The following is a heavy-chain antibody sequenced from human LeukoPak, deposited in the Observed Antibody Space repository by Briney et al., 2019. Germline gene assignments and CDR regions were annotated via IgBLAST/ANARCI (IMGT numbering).Heavy chain of an antibody. J-gene: IGHJ6*02. CDR3: ARLAGYYYYYYGMDV. Sequence: SETLSLTCAVYGGSFSGYYWSWIRQPSGKGLEWIGEINHSGSTNYNPSLKSRVTISVDTSKNQFSLKLSSVTAADTAVYYCARLAGYYYYYYGMDVWGQGTTVTVSS. D-gene: IGHD3-9*01. V-gene: IGHV4-34*01. CDR2: INHSGST. CDR1: GGSFSGYY.